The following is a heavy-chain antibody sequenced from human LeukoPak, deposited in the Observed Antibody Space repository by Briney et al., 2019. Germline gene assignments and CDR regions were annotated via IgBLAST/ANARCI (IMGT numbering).Heavy chain of an antibody. CDR2: LIPMFGTA. CDR1: GGTFISTA. J-gene: IGHJ4*02. Sequence: SVRVSSKASGGTFISTAISWVPPAPGQGREWMGGLIPMFGTANYTQKFQGSVTLTADESTSTAYMELSSLRSEDTAVYYCARPTTQSGYFSNFDYWGQGTLVTVSS. D-gene: IGHD3-22*01. V-gene: IGHV1-69*13. CDR3: ARPTTQSGYFSNFDY.